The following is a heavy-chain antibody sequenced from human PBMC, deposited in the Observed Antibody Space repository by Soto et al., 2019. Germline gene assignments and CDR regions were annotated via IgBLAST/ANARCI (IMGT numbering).Heavy chain of an antibody. D-gene: IGHD1-7*01. CDR2: IYYSGST. CDR1: GGSISSYY. J-gene: IGHJ6*02. Sequence: PSETLSLTCTVSGGSISSYYWSWIRQPPGKGLEWIGYIYYSGSTNYNPSLKSRVTISVDTSKNQFSLKLSSVTAADTAVYYCARFNWNYGYYYYGMDVWGQGTTVTVYS. V-gene: IGHV4-59*01. CDR3: ARFNWNYGYYYYGMDV.